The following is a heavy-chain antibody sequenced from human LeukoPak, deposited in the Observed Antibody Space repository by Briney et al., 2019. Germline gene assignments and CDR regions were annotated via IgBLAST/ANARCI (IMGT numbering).Heavy chain of an antibody. J-gene: IGHJ5*02. CDR1: AYTFTSYG. Sequence: ASVKVSCKASAYTFTSYGISWVRQAPGQGLEWMGWISAYNGNTNYAQKLQGRVTMTTDTSTSTAYMELRSLRSDDTAVYYCARDPSDHSPGRCFDPRGQGTLVTVSS. V-gene: IGHV1-18*01. CDR3: ARDPSDHSPGRCFDP. CDR2: ISAYNGNT. D-gene: IGHD4-17*01.